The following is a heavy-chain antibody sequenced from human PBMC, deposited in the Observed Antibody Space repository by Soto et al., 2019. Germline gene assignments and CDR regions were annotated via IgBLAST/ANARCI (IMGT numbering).Heavy chain of an antibody. CDR3: ARDSSGSSPTFDY. CDR1: GGSISSGGYY. Sequence: QVQLQESGPGLVKPSQTLSLTCTVSGGSISSGGYYWSWIRQHAGKGLEWIGYIYYSGNTYYNPSLKSRVTISVDTSKNQFSLKLSSVTAADTAVYYCARDSSGSSPTFDYWGQGTLVTVSS. D-gene: IGHD1-26*01. CDR2: IYYSGNT. V-gene: IGHV4-31*03. J-gene: IGHJ4*02.